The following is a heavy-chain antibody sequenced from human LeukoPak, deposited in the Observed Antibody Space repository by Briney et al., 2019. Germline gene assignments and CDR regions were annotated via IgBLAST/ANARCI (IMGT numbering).Heavy chain of an antibody. V-gene: IGHV1-2*02. J-gene: IGHJ4*02. CDR2: MNPNSGGT. CDR1: GYTLTGYY. D-gene: IGHD1-14*01. CDR3: ARVLARYGNLDY. Sequence: ASVKVSCKASGYTLTGYYMHWVRQAPGQGLEWMGWMNPNSGGTKYAQKFQGRVTMTRDTSISTAYMELNRLTSDDTAVYYCARVLARYGNLDYWGQGILVTVSS.